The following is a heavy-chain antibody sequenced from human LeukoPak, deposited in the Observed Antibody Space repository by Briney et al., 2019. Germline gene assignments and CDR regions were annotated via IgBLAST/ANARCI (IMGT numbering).Heavy chain of an antibody. CDR3: ARSIAAAGYYYYYYMDV. CDR2: IIPIFGTA. J-gene: IGHJ6*03. V-gene: IGHV1-69*05. Sequence: GSSVKVSCKASGGTFSSYAISWVRRAPGQGLEWMGRIIPIFGTANYAQKFQGRVTITTDESTSTAYMELSSLRSEDTAVYYCARSIAAAGYYYYYYMDVWGKGTTVTVSS. CDR1: GGTFSSYA. D-gene: IGHD6-13*01.